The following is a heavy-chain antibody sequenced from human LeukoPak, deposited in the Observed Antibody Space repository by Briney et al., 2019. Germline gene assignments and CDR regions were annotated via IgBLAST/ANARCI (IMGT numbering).Heavy chain of an antibody. Sequence: GGSLRLSCAVSRFTFSTYAMSWVRQAPGQGLQWVSAISANGADKYYADYVKGRFTISRDNFKNTLFLQMTSLGVEDTAVYFCANFRKPQGLDYWGQGTLVTVSS. CDR1: RFTFSTYA. J-gene: IGHJ4*02. V-gene: IGHV3-23*01. CDR2: ISANGADK. CDR3: ANFRKPQGLDY. D-gene: IGHD1-14*01.